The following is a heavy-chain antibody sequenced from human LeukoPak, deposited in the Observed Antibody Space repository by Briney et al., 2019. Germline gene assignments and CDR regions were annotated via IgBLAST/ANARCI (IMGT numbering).Heavy chain of an antibody. J-gene: IGHJ4*02. CDR2: INPNSGGT. CDR3: ARGRGAATTVVTSTLDDY. Sequence: ASVKVSCTASGYTFTGYFMQWVRQAPGQGLEWMGWINPNSGGTKYAQKFQGRVTMTRDNSITTAYMELSRLTSDDTAVYYCARGRGAATTVVTSTLDDYWGQGTLVTVS. CDR1: GYTFTGYF. V-gene: IGHV1-2*02. D-gene: IGHD4-23*01.